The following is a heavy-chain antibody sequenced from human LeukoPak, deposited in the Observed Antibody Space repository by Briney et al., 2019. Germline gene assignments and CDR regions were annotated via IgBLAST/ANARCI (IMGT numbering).Heavy chain of an antibody. CDR1: GGSFSTNY. CDR3: ASNNHRDGYSYGDYYFDY. J-gene: IGHJ4*02. Sequence: SETLSLTCAVYGGSFSTNYWGWIRQPPGKGLEWIGEINYTGGTNYNPSLKSRVTISVDTSKNQFSLKLRSVTAADTAVYYCASNNHRDGYSYGDYYFDYWGQGTLVTVSS. V-gene: IGHV4-34*01. CDR2: INYTGGT. D-gene: IGHD5-18*01.